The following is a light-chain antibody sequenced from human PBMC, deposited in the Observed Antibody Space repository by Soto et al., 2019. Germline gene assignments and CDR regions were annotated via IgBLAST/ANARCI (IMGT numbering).Light chain of an antibody. CDR3: QQYNNWPPLYT. CDR1: QSVITD. J-gene: IGKJ2*01. Sequence: EIVMTQSPATLSVSPGERATLSCRASQSVITDLAWYQQKPGQPPRLLIYATSTRAAGIPARFSGSGSGTEFTLTISSLQSEDFGVYYCQQYNNWPPLYTFGQGTKLEMK. CDR2: ATS. V-gene: IGKV3-15*01.